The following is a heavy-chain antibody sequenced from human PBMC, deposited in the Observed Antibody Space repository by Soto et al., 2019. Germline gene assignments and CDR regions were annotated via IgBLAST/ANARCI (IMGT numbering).Heavy chain of an antibody. CDR3: ARDHGVTLATWIDP. CDR2: INAGNGNT. Sequence: ASVKVSCKASGYTFTSYAMHWVRQAPGQRLEWMGWINAGNGNTKYSQKFQGRVTITRDTSASTAYMELSSLRSEDTAVYYCARDHGVTLATWIDPWGQGTMVTVST. CDR1: GYTFTSYA. V-gene: IGHV1-3*01. D-gene: IGHD2-21*02. J-gene: IGHJ5*02.